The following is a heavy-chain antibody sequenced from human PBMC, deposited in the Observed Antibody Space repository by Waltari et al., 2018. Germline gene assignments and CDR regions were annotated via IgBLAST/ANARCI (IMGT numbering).Heavy chain of an antibody. CDR1: GYTVTGYY. CDR2: SNPNSGGT. Sequence: QVQPVQTGAAAKKPGASVKLSCQSLGYTVTGYYMHWVGEAPRKGPEWMGRSNPNSGGTNYAQKFQRSVTITRDTTSSTAYMELSRLISDTTAVYYCARLTISVGYYFDYWSQVTLFTVAS. V-gene: IGHV1-2*06. J-gene: IGHJ4*02. CDR3: ARLTISVGYYFDY. D-gene: IGHD3-3*01.